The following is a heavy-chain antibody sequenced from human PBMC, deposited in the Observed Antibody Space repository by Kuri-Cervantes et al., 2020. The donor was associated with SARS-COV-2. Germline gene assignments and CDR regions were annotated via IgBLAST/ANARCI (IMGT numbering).Heavy chain of an antibody. CDR1: GFTFGSYA. D-gene: IGHD2-2*01. J-gene: IGHJ4*02. Sequence: GESLKISCAASGFTFGSYAMSWVRQAPGKGLEWVSAISGSGGSTYYADSEKGRFTISRDNSKNTLYLQMNSLRAEDTAVYYCAKAIVVVPAALPNFDYWGQGTLVTVSS. V-gene: IGHV3-23*01. CDR2: ISGSGGST. CDR3: AKAIVVVPAALPNFDY.